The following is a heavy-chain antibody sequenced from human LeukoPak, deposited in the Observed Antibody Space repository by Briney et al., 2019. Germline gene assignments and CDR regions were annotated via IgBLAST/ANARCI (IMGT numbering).Heavy chain of an antibody. J-gene: IGHJ4*02. CDR3: ASDGGPYYFDY. D-gene: IGHD3-16*01. CDR1: GGSISSSSYS. CDR2: IYYSGST. Sequence: SETLSLTCTVFGGSISSSSYSWCWIRQPPGKGLEWIGSIYYSGSTYYNPSLKSRVTISVDTSETQFSLKLSSVTAADTAVYYCASDGGPYYFDYWGQGNLVTVSS. V-gene: IGHV4-39*01.